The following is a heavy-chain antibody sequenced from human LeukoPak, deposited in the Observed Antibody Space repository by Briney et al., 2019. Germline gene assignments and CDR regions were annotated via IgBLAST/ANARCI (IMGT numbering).Heavy chain of an antibody. CDR3: ARGRGPVAARRGLTIDY. V-gene: IGHV4-34*01. D-gene: IGHD6-6*01. J-gene: IGHJ4*02. CDR2: INHSGST. CDR1: GGSFSGYY. Sequence: SETLSLTCAVYGGSFSGYYWSWIRQPPGKGLEWIGEINHSGSTNYNPSPKSRVTISVDTSKNQFSLKLSSVTAADTAVYYCARGRGPVAARRGLTIDYWGQGTLVTVSS.